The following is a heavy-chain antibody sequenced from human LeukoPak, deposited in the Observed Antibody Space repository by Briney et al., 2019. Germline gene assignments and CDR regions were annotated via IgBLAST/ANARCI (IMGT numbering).Heavy chain of an antibody. CDR2: ISGSGVST. V-gene: IGHV3-23*01. CDR3: AKFSLTTVNNPPNYFDY. J-gene: IGHJ4*02. Sequence: GGSLRLSCAASGFSFSTYAMSWVRQAPGKGLEWVSRISGSGVSTWYAESVKGRFTISRDNSKSTLLLQLNSLADEDTAVYFCAKFSLTTVNNPPNYFDYWGQGTLVTVSS. CDR1: GFSFSTYA. D-gene: IGHD4-11*01.